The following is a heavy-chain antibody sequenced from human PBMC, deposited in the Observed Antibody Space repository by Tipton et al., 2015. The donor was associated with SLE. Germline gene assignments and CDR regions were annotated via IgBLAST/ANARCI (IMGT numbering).Heavy chain of an antibody. CDR1: GFTFDDSD. D-gene: IGHD2-2*01. CDR2: INWNGHSI. V-gene: IGHV3-20*04. Sequence: SLRLSCAASGFTFDDSDMSWVRQAPGKGLEWVSGINWNGHSISYADSVKGRFTISRDNAKNSLYLQMNSLRGEDTALYYCARQYQLLEGWDYFDYWGPGNPGHRLL. J-gene: IGHJ4*02. CDR3: ARQYQLLEGWDYFDY.